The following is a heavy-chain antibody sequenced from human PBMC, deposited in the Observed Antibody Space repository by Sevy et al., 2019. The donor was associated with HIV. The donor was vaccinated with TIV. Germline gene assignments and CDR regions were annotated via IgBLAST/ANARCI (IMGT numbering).Heavy chain of an antibody. CDR2: TYYRSKGYN. V-gene: IGHV6-1*01. J-gene: IGHJ3*02. CDR1: GESVSSKSAA. CDR3: ARDFGSTWDGHTRGAFDI. D-gene: IGHD6-13*01. Sequence: SQTLSLTCAISGESVSSKSAAWSWIRQSPSRGLEWLGRTYYRSKGYNHYADSVKNRIAINPDESMNQVFLTLNSVTPEDTAVYFGARDFGSTWDGHTRGAFDIWGQGTMVTVSS.